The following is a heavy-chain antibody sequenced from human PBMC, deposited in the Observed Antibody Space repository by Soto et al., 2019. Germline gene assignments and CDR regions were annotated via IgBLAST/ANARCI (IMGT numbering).Heavy chain of an antibody. D-gene: IGHD4-17*01. Sequence: QVQLVQSGPEVRKPGASVRLSCATSGYNFNQYYIHWVLQAPGQGLEWMGIINPRGGTTEYAHKFRGRVTVTGDTSTRTAYMELSSLRSEDTAVYFCARGPDDSDVPRWDHWGQGTLITVSS. CDR2: INPRGGTT. V-gene: IGHV1-46*02. J-gene: IGHJ4*02. CDR3: ARGPDDSDVPRWDH. CDR1: GYNFNQYY.